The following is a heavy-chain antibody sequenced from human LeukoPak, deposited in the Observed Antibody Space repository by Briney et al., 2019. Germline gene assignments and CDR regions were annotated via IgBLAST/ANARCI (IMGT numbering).Heavy chain of an antibody. CDR1: GGSISSSSYY. D-gene: IGHD6-6*01. CDR3: ARRVASSSSGFDY. J-gene: IGHJ4*02. Sequence: AETLSLTYTVSGGSISSSSYYWGWIRQPPGKGLEWIGSINYSGSTYYNPSLKSRVTISVDTSKNQFSLKLYSVTAADTAVYYCARRVASSSSGFDYWGQGTLVTVSS. V-gene: IGHV4-39*01. CDR2: INYSGST.